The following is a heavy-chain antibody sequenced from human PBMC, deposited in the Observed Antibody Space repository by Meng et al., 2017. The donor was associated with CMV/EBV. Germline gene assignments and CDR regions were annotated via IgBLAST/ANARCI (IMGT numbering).Heavy chain of an antibody. V-gene: IGHV4-34*01. Sequence: SETLSLTCAVYGGSFSGYYWSWIRQPPGKGLEWIGEINHSGSTNYNPSLKSRVTISVDTSKSQFSLKLSSVTAADTAVYYCARYYDFWSGYYLTGNWFDPWGQGTLVTVSS. J-gene: IGHJ5*02. CDR2: INHSGST. CDR1: GGSFSGYY. CDR3: ARYYDFWSGYYLTGNWFDP. D-gene: IGHD3-3*01.